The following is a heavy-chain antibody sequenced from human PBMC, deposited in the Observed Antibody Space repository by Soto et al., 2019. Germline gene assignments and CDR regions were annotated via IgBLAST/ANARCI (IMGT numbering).Heavy chain of an antibody. Sequence: ASVKVSCKASGYTFTSYYMHWVRRAPGQGLEWMGIINPSGGSTSYAQKFQGRVTMTRDTSTSTVYLELSSLRSEDTAVYYCARDPGTCTNGVLYRPYFDYWGQGTLVTVSS. V-gene: IGHV1-46*01. D-gene: IGHD2-8*01. J-gene: IGHJ4*02. CDR3: ARDPGTCTNGVLYRPYFDY. CDR2: INPSGGST. CDR1: GYTFTSYY.